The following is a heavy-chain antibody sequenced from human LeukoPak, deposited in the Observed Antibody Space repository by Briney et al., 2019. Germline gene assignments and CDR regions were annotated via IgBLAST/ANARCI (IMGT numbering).Heavy chain of an antibody. CDR2: ISSSSSYT. D-gene: IGHD2-15*01. CDR3: ARRYCGGSICYPYYLDY. V-gene: IGHV3-11*03. Sequence: GGSLRLSCAASGFTFSDYYMSWIRQAPGKGLEWVSYISSSSSYTNYADSVKGRFTISRDNAKNSLYLQMNSLRAEDTAVYYCARRYCGGSICYPYYLDYWGQGTLVTVSS. J-gene: IGHJ4*02. CDR1: GFTFSDYY.